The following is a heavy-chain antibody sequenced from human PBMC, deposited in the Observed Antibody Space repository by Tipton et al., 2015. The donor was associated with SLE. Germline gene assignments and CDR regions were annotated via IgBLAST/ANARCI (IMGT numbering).Heavy chain of an antibody. CDR3: ASLFYDFWIYKEVFDY. J-gene: IGHJ4*02. V-gene: IGHV1-18*01. CDR1: GYSFYSHG. D-gene: IGHD3-3*01. Sequence: QSGAEVKKPGASVKVSCKASGYSFYSHGISWVRQAPGQGLEWMGWMSAYNGKTNYPKKFQGRVTMTTDTSSTAYMELRSLRSDDTAVYYCASLFYDFWIYKEVFDYWGQGTLVTVSS. CDR2: MSAYNGKT.